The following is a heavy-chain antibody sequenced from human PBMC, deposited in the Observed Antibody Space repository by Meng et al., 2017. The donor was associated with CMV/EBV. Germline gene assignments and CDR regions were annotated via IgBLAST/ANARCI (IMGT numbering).Heavy chain of an antibody. CDR3: ARSGGSYAPLDY. Sequence: GESLKISCGASGFTFSDHYMDWVRQAPGKGLEWVGRTRNKANSYTTEYAASVKGRFTISRDDSKNSLYLQMNSLKTEDTAVYYCARSGGSYAPLDYWGQGTLVTVSS. CDR2: TRNKANSYTT. D-gene: IGHD1-26*01. J-gene: IGHJ4*02. CDR1: GFTFSDHY. V-gene: IGHV3-72*01.